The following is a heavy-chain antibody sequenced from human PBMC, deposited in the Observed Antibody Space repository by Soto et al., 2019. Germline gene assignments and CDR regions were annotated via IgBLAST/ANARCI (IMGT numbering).Heavy chain of an antibody. D-gene: IGHD2-2*01. CDR2: IYPGDSDT. J-gene: IGHJ3*02. CDR3: ARHPLVVPGRRAFDI. CDR1: GYSFTSYW. V-gene: IGHV5-51*01. Sequence: GESLKISCKGSGYSFTSYWIGWVRQMPGKGLEWMGIIYPGDSDTRYSPSFQGQVTISADKSISTAYLQWSSLKASDTAMYYCARHPLVVPGRRAFDIWGQGTMVTVSS.